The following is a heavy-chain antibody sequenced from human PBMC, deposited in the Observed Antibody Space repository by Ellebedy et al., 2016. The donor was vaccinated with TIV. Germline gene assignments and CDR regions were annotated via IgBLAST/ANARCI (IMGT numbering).Heavy chain of an antibody. V-gene: IGHV3-73*01. CDR2: IRSKANSYAT. Sequence: GGSLRLSXAASGFTFSGSAMHWVRQASGKGLEWVGRIRSKANSYATAYAASVKGRFTISRDDSKNTAFLQMNSLKTEDTAVYYCTTFDSSGSYVDYWGQGTPVTVSS. CDR1: GFTFSGSA. CDR3: TTFDSSGSYVDY. D-gene: IGHD3-22*01. J-gene: IGHJ4*02.